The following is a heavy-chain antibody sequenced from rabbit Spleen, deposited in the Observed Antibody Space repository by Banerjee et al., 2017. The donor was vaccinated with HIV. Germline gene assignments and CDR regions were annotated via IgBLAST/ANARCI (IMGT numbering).Heavy chain of an antibody. Sequence: QSLEESGGDLVKPGASLTLTCTASGVSFSSSSYMCWVRQAPGKGLKWIACIDTGSSGFTYFASWAKGRFTISKTSSTTVTLQVTSLTAADTATYFCARDSGTSFSSYGMDLWGPGTLVTVS. V-gene: IGHV1S40*01. CDR2: IDTGSSGFT. CDR3: ARDSGTSFSSYGMDL. J-gene: IGHJ6*01. CDR1: GVSFSSSSY. D-gene: IGHD8-1*01.